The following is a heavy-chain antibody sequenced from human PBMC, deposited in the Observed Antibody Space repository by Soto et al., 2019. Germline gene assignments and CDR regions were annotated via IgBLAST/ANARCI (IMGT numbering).Heavy chain of an antibody. Sequence: SVKVSCKASGGTFSSYAISWVRQAPGQGLEWMGGIIPIFGTANYAQKFQGRVTITADESTSTAYMELSSLRSEDTAVYYCARGGYYYDSSGYSWFDPWGQGTLVTVSS. D-gene: IGHD3-22*01. CDR2: IIPIFGTA. V-gene: IGHV1-69*13. CDR3: ARGGYYYDSSGYSWFDP. CDR1: GGTFSSYA. J-gene: IGHJ5*02.